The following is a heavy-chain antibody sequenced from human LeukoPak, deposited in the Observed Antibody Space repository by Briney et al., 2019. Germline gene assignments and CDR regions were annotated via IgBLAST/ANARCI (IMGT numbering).Heavy chain of an antibody. D-gene: IGHD3-10*01. Sequence: PSETLSLTCAVYGGSFSGYYWSWIRQPPGKGLEWIGEINHSGCTNYNPSLKSRVTISVDTSKNQFSLKLSSVTAADTAVYYCAASGSGSSDYWGQGTLVTVSS. CDR3: AASGSGSSDY. V-gene: IGHV4-34*01. J-gene: IGHJ4*02. CDR1: GGSFSGYY. CDR2: INHSGCT.